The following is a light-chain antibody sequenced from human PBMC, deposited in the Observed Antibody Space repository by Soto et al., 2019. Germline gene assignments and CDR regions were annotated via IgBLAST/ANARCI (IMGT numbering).Light chain of an antibody. V-gene: IGKV3-15*01. CDR2: GAS. Sequence: EIVMTQSPATLSVSPGERATLSCRASQSVSSYLAWYQQKPGQAPRLLIYGASTRATGVPARFSGSGSGTEFTLTISSLQSEDFAVYYCQQCSDWPLFTFGQGTRLEAK. J-gene: IGKJ5*01. CDR1: QSVSSY. CDR3: QQCSDWPLFT.